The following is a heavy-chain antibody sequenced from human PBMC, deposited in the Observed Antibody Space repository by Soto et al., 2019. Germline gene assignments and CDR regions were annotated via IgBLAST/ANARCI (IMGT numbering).Heavy chain of an antibody. CDR3: ARTTVLNLFDP. D-gene: IGHD4-17*01. Sequence: SETLSLTCTVSGGSIRSSYWSWIRQSPGKGLEWIAYINYSGNTNYNPSLKSRVTISIDTSKNQFSLKLSSVIAADTAVYFCARTTVLNLFDPWGQGTLVTVSS. J-gene: IGHJ5*02. CDR1: GGSIRSSY. CDR2: INYSGNT. V-gene: IGHV4-59*01.